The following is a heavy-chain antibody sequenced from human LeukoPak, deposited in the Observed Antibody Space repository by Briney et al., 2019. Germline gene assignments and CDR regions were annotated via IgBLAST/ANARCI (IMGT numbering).Heavy chain of an antibody. D-gene: IGHD3-9*01. CDR1: GFTFSSYE. J-gene: IGHJ6*02. Sequence: GGSLRLSCAASGFTFSSYEMNWVRQAPGKGLEWVSYISSSGSTIYYADSVKGRFTISRDNAKNSLYLQMNSLRAEDTAVYYCARDRPAPHFDWLLPDYYYGMDVWGQGTTVTVSS. CDR3: ARDRPAPHFDWLLPDYYYGMDV. V-gene: IGHV3-48*03. CDR2: ISSSGSTI.